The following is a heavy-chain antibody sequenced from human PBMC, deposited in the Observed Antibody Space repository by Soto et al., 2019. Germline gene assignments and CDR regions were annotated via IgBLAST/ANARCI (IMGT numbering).Heavy chain of an antibody. CDR2: ISYSGST. V-gene: IGHV4-39*01. D-gene: IGHD5-18*01. J-gene: IGHJ4*02. CDR3: ARLCSGYSYGCYDY. CDR1: GGSSSSSNYY. Sequence: QLQLQESGPGLVKPSETLSLTGTVSGGSSSSSNYYWGWIRQPPGKGLEWVGTISYSGSTYYNPSPTGLLTXXVXTXXSQFPLKLSSVTAADTAVYYCARLCSGYSYGCYDYWGQGTLVTVSS.